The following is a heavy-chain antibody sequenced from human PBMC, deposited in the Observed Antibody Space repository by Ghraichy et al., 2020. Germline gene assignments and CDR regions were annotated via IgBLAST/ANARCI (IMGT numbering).Heavy chain of an antibody. V-gene: IGHV3-20*04. CDR1: GFTFDNYN. CDR2: IDWNGGRR. CDR3: TRDGPYYYFGLDV. Sequence: GESLNISCVTSGFTFDNYNFNWVRQVPGKGLEWVAGIDWNGGRRSYADSVKGRFTISRDNAKNSVFLQMNSLRAEDTAVYYCTRDGPYYYFGLDVWGQGTTVNVSS. J-gene: IGHJ6*02.